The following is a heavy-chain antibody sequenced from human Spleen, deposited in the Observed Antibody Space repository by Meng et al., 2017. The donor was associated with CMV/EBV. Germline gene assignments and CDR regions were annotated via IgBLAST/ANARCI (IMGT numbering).Heavy chain of an antibody. Sequence: GGSLRLSCVVSGSTLRNYIMHCVRQAPGRGLEWVSSISSSSSYIYYADSVKGRFTISRDNAKNSLYLQMNSLRAEDTAVYYCARDRPLGGVVVPAAIPKNWFDPWGQGTLVTVSS. CDR3: ARDRPLGGVVVPAAIPKNWFDP. CDR1: GSTLRNYI. J-gene: IGHJ5*02. D-gene: IGHD2-2*02. V-gene: IGHV3-21*01. CDR2: ISSSSSYI.